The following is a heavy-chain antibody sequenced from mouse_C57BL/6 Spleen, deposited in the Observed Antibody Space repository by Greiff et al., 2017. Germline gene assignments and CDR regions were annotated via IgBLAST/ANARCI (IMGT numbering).Heavy chain of an antibody. J-gene: IGHJ4*01. V-gene: IGHV1-52*01. CDR1: GYTFTSYW. CDR2: IDPSDSET. Sequence: VQLQQPGAELVRPGSSVKLSCKASGYTFTSYWMHWVKQRPIQGLEWIGNIDPSDSETHYNQKFKDKATLTVDKSSSTAYMQLSSLTSEDSAVYYCARRDLGFLYAMDYWGQGTSVTVSS. CDR3: ARRDLGFLYAMDY. D-gene: IGHD4-1*01.